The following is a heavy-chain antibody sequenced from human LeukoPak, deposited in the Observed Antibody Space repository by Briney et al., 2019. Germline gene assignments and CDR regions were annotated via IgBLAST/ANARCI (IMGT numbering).Heavy chain of an antibody. Sequence: GGSLRLSCAASGFTFSSNYMSWVRQAPGKGLEWVSVIYSGGSTYYADPVKGRFTISRDNSKNTLYLQMNSLRAEDTAVYYCARGSPTDAFDIWGQGTMVTVSS. CDR1: GFTFSSNY. V-gene: IGHV3-53*01. CDR2: IYSGGST. J-gene: IGHJ3*02. CDR3: ARGSPTDAFDI.